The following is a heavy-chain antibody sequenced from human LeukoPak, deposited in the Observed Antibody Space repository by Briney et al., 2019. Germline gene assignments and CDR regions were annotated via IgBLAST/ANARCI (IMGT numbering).Heavy chain of an antibody. V-gene: IGHV3-23*01. J-gene: IGHJ4*02. D-gene: IGHD2-15*01. Sequence: GGSLRLSCAASGFTFSSYAMSWVRQAPGKGLEWVSAISGSGGSTYYADSVKGRFTISRDNSKNTPYLQMNSRRAEDTAVYYCASVRWGSGFDYWGQGTLVTVSS. CDR1: GFTFSSYA. CDR3: ASVRWGSGFDY. CDR2: ISGSGGST.